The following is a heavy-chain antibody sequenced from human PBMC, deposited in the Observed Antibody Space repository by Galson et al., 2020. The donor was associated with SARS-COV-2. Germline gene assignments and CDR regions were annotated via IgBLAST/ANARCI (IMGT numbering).Heavy chain of an antibody. D-gene: IGHD4-17*01. J-gene: IGHJ6*02. Sequence: ASVKVSCKVSGYTLTALSMHWVRQAPGKGLEWMGGFDPEDGETIYAQKFQGRVTMTEDTSTDTAYMELSSLRSEDTAVYYCATSPAVTTVGLPPFRTQTANYYYYYGMDVWGQGTTVTVSS. CDR1: GYTLTALS. V-gene: IGHV1-24*01. CDR2: FDPEDGET. CDR3: ATSPAVTTVGLPPFRTQTANYYYYYGMDV.